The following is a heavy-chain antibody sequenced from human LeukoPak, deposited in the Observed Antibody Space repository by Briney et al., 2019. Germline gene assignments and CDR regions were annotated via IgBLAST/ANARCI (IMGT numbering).Heavy chain of an antibody. CDR3: ATSSWWYYFDY. D-gene: IGHD6-13*01. CDR2: ISYDGSNK. V-gene: IGHV3-30*03. J-gene: IGHJ4*02. CDR1: GFTFSSYG. Sequence: GGSLRLSCAASGFTFSSYGMHWVAQAPGKGLEWVAVISYDGSNKYYADSVKGRFTISRDNSKNTLYLQMNSLRAEDTAVYYCATSSWWYYFDYWGQGTLVTVSS.